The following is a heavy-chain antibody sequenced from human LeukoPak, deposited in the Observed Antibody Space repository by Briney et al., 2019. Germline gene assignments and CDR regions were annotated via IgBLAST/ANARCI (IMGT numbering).Heavy chain of an antibody. J-gene: IGHJ2*01. D-gene: IGHD5-18*01. CDR3: AKGSSYSFGYWYFDL. CDR2: ISWNSGSV. V-gene: IGHV3-9*03. CDR1: GFTFDDYA. Sequence: QPGRSLRLSCAASGFTFDDYAMHWVRQAPGKGLEWVSGISWNSGSVGYADSVKGRFTISRDNAKNSLYLQVNSLRAEDMALYFCAKGSSYSFGYWYFDLWGRGTLVTVSS.